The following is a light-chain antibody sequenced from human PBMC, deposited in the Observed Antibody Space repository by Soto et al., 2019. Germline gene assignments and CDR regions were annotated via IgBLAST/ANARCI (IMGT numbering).Light chain of an antibody. CDR3: QQANRVPLS. J-gene: IGKJ5*01. V-gene: IGKV1-12*01. CDR2: AAS. CDR1: QAISTN. Sequence: DIPMTQSPSSVSASVGDRVTITCRASQAISTNLAWYQQKPGRAPKLLIYAASTLQSGVPPRFSGSGSGTDFTLTISSLQPEDFAIYYCQQANRVPLSFGQGTRLEIK.